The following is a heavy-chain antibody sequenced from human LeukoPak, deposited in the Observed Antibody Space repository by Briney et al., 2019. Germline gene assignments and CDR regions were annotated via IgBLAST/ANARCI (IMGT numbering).Heavy chain of an antibody. CDR1: GFTFSTYW. CDR2: IKQDGSEK. D-gene: IGHD6-19*01. J-gene: IGHJ3*02. CDR3: ARDYRSGWYWGDAFDI. Sequence: GGSLRLSCAASGFTFSTYWMSWVRQAPGKGLEWVANIKQDGSEKYYVDSVKGRFTISRDNAKNSLYLQMNSLRAEDTAVYYCARDYRSGWYWGDAFDIWGQGTMVTVSS. V-gene: IGHV3-7*03.